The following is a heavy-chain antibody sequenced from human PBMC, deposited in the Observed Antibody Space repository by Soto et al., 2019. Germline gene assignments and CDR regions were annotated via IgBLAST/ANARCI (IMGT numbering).Heavy chain of an antibody. J-gene: IGHJ5*02. CDR2: IYWDDDK. CDR3: AHRRAYCTGGSCYSIWFDP. CDR1: GFSLSTSGMG. D-gene: IGHD2-15*01. V-gene: IGHV2-5*02. Sequence: QITLKESGPTLVKPTQTLTLTCTFSGFSLSTSGMGVGWIRQPPGKALEWLALIYWDDDKRYSPSLKSRLTLTKDTSKNPVVLTMTNMDPVDTATYYCAHRRAYCTGGSCYSIWFDPWGQGTLVTVSS.